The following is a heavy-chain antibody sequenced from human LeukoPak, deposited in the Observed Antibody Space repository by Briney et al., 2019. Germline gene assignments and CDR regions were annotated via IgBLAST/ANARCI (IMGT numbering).Heavy chain of an antibody. Sequence: SGGSTYYADSVKGRFTISRDNPKNTVDLQMNSLRADDTAVYYCARVSQYYYYYYMDVWGKGTTVTVSS. V-gene: IGHV3-53*01. CDR3: ARVSQYYYYYYMDV. CDR2: SGGST. J-gene: IGHJ6*03.